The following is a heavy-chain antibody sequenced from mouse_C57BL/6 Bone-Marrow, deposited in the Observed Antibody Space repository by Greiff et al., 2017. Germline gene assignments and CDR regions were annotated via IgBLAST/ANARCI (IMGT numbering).Heavy chain of an antibody. V-gene: IGHV1-64*01. J-gene: IGHJ2*01. D-gene: IGHD2-2*01. CDR1: GYTFTSYW. Sequence: QVQLQQPGAELVKPGASVKLSCKASGYTFTSYWMHWVKQRPGQGLEWIGMIHPNSGSTNYNEKFKSKATLTVDKSSSTAYMQLSSLTSEDSAVYYCARTKWLRYFDYWGQGTTLTVSS. CDR2: IHPNSGST. CDR3: ARTKWLRYFDY.